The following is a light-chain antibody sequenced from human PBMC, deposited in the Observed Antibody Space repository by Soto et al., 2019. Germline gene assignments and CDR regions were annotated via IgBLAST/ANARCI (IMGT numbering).Light chain of an antibody. CDR3: CSYAGDYTFV. CDR2: DVK. V-gene: IGLV2-11*01. J-gene: IGLJ1*01. Sequence: QSALSQPRSVSGSPGQSVTLSCTGTSSDVGGYTYVTWYQQYPGKAPKVMIYDVKTRPSGVPDRFSGSKSGNTASLTISGLQAEDEADYYCCSYAGDYTFVFGTGTKLTVL. CDR1: SSDVGGYTY.